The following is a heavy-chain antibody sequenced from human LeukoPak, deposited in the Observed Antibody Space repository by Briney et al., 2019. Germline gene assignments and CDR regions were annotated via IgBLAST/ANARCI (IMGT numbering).Heavy chain of an antibody. V-gene: IGHV3-23*01. CDR3: AKDHAAGSFDY. J-gene: IGHJ4*02. CDR2: ISGSGGST. CDR1: GLTFSSYA. D-gene: IGHD6-13*01. Sequence: PGGSLSLSCAASGLTFSSYALSWVRQAPGKGLEWVSAISGSGGSTYYAASVKGRFTISRDNSKNTLYLQMNSLRAEDTAVYYCAKDHAAGSFDYWGQGTLVTVSS.